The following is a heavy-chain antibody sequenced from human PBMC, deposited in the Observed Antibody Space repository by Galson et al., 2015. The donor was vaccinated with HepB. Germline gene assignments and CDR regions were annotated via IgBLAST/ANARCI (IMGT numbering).Heavy chain of an antibody. J-gene: IGHJ4*02. V-gene: IGHV3-33*01. CDR3: ARRGTSSGYYYADY. CDR1: GFTFSTYG. Sequence: SLRLSCAASGFTFSTYGMYWVRQAPGKGLEWVSIIWFDGSNEDYADSVKGQFTISRDNAKNTLYLEINSVRAEDTAVYYRARRGTSSGYYYADYWGQGTLVTVSS. CDR2: IWFDGSNE. D-gene: IGHD3-22*01.